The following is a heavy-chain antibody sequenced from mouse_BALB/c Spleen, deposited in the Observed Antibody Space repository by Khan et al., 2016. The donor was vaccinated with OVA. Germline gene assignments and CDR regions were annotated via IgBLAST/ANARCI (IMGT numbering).Heavy chain of an antibody. D-gene: IGHD6-1*01. Sequence: QLEESGPGLVKPSQSLSLTCTVTGYSITSDYAWNWIRQFPGNKLEWMGYISYSGSTSYNPSLKSRISITRDTSKNQFFLQLTSVTTEETATYYGARQNDNGYGMNYWGQGTSVTVSS. J-gene: IGHJ4*01. CDR2: ISYSGST. V-gene: IGHV3-2*02. CDR3: ARQNDNGYGMNY. CDR1: GYSITSDYA.